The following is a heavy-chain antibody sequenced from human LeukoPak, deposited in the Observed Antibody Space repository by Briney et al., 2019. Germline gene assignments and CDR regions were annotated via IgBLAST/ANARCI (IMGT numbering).Heavy chain of an antibody. D-gene: IGHD2-2*01. J-gene: IGHJ4*02. CDR3: VRAFSRPLD. CDR2: ITNDDGST. CDR1: GFTFSNYW. V-gene: IGHV3-74*03. Sequence: GGSLRLSCTASGFTFSNYWMHWVRQAPGKGLVWVSSITNDDGSTVYADSVKGRFTISRDNAKNTLYLQMNSLRADDTAVYFCVRAFSRPLDCGQRTLVTVSS.